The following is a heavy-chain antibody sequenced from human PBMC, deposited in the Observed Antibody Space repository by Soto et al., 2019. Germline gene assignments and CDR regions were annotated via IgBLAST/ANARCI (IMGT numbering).Heavy chain of an antibody. CDR2: IRSKAYGGTT. D-gene: IGHD6-13*01. J-gene: IGHJ4*02. V-gene: IGHV3-49*04. Sequence: GGSLRLSCTASGFTFGDYAMSWVRQAPGKGLEWVGFIRSKAYGGTTEYAASVKGRFTISRDDSKSIAYLQMNGLKTEDTAVYYCTIVSAGYSSSWGQGTLVTVSS. CDR3: TIVSAGYSSS. CDR1: GFTFGDYA.